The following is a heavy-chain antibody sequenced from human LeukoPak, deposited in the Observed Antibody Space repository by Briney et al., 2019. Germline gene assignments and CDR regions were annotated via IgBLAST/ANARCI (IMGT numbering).Heavy chain of an antibody. J-gene: IGHJ5*02. CDR2: ISSSSSTI. Sequence: PGGSLRLSCAASGFTFSSYNMNWVRQTPGKGLEWLSYISSSSSTIYYADSVKGRFTISRDNAKNSLYLQMNSLRDGDTAVYYCARGTYYYDSSGYYRTNWFDPWGQGTLVTVSS. D-gene: IGHD3-22*01. V-gene: IGHV3-48*02. CDR3: ARGTYYYDSSGYYRTNWFDP. CDR1: GFTFSSYN.